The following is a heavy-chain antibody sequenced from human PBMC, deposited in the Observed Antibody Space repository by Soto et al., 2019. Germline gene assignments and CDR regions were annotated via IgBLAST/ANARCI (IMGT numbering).Heavy chain of an antibody. CDR2: IDPSDSYT. V-gene: IGHV5-10-1*03. CDR1: GYSFTSYW. D-gene: IGHD6-19*01. J-gene: IGHJ4*02. Sequence: EVQLVQSGAEVKKPGESLRISCKGSGYSFTSYWISWVRQMPGKGLEWVGGIDPSDSYTNYRPSFQGHVTFSADKSISTAYLQWSSLKASDTAMYYCATTPAAAGFGGYSSGWVWTYWGQGTLVTVSS. CDR3: ATTPAAAGFGGYSSGWVWTY.